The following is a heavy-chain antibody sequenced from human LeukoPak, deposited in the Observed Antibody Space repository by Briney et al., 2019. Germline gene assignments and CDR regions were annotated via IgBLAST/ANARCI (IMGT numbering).Heavy chain of an antibody. Sequence: ASVTVSCKASGYTFTGYYMHRVRQAPGQGLEWMGWINPNSGGTNYAQKFQGRVTMTRDTSISTAYMELSRLRSDDTAVYYCARDRGYSSGPDPNWFDPWGQGTLVTVSS. D-gene: IGHD6-19*01. V-gene: IGHV1-2*02. CDR1: GYTFTGYY. J-gene: IGHJ5*02. CDR3: ARDRGYSSGPDPNWFDP. CDR2: INPNSGGT.